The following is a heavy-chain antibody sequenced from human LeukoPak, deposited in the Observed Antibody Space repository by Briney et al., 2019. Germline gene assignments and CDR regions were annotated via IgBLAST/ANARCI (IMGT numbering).Heavy chain of an antibody. Sequence: SETLSLTCTVSGGSISTYYWSWIRQPPGKGLEWIGYMYYIGSTKYNVSNPSLKSRVTMSVDTSKNQFSLKMTPVTAADTAVYFCARDFGSGTPLAGYWGQGTLVTVSS. D-gene: IGHD3-10*01. CDR1: GGSISTYY. V-gene: IGHV4-59*01. J-gene: IGHJ4*02. CDR3: ARDFGSGTPLAGY. CDR2: MYYIGST.